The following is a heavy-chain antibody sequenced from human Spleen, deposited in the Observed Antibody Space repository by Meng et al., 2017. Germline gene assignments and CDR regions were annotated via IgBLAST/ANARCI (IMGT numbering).Heavy chain of an antibody. CDR3: ARINCSGGICFFDY. CDR1: GGSISSDGYY. CDR2: IYYSGST. V-gene: IGHV4-31*03. D-gene: IGHD2-15*01. J-gene: IGHJ4*02. Sequence: SETLSLTCTVSGGSISSDGYYWSWIRQHPGKGLEWIGYIYYSGSTYYNPSLKSRVTISVDTSKNQFSLKLSSVTAADTAVYYCARINCSGGICFFDYWGQGTLVTVSS.